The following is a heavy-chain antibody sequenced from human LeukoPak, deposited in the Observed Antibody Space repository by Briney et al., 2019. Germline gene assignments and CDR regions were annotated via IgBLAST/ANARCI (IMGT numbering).Heavy chain of an antibody. J-gene: IGHJ4*02. Sequence: GGSLRLSCAASGFTFSSYAMSWVRQAPGKGLEWVSAISGSGGSTYYADSVKGRFTISRDNSKNTLYLQMNSLRAEDTAVYYCARDGYYYDSSGYHTLDYWGQGTLVTVSS. D-gene: IGHD3-22*01. CDR1: GFTFSSYA. CDR3: ARDGYYYDSSGYHTLDY. V-gene: IGHV3-23*01. CDR2: ISGSGGST.